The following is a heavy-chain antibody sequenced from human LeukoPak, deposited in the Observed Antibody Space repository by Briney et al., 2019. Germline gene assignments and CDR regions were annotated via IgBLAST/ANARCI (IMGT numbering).Heavy chain of an antibody. CDR3: ARDKGYGDYAPFDY. J-gene: IGHJ4*02. Sequence: SETLSLTCTVSGGSISSYYWSWIRQPAGKGLELIGRIYTSGSTNYNPSLKSRVTTSVDTSKNQFSLKLSSVTAADTAVYYCARDKGYGDYAPFDYWGQGTLVTVSS. CDR1: GGSISSYY. V-gene: IGHV4-4*07. CDR2: IYTSGST. D-gene: IGHD4-17*01.